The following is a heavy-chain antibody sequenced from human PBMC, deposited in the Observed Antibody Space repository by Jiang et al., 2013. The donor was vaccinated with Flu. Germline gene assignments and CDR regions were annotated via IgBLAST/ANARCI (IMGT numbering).Heavy chain of an antibody. Sequence: LLKPSETLSLTCAVYGGSFSGYYWSWIRQPPGKGLEWIGEINHSGSTNYNPPLKSRVTISVDTSKNQFSLKLSSVTAADTAVYYCARGSDIVATIKFEFDYWGQGTLVTVSS. J-gene: IGHJ4*02. CDR3: ARGSDIVATIKFEFDY. CDR2: INHSGST. D-gene: IGHD5-12*01. V-gene: IGHV4-34*01. CDR1: GGSFSGYY.